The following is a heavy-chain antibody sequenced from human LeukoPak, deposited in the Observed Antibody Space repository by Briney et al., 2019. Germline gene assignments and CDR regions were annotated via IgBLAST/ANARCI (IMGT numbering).Heavy chain of an antibody. J-gene: IGHJ1*01. D-gene: IGHD3-9*01. CDR1: GFTFSSYA. Sequence: GGSLRLSCAASGFTFSSYAMSWVRQAPGKGLEWVSAISGSGGSTYYADSVKGRFTISRDNSKNTLYLQMNSLRAEDTAVYYCAKSPYYDILTGYYKGYFQHWGQGTLVTVSS. CDR3: AKSPYYDILTGYYKGYFQH. CDR2: ISGSGGST. V-gene: IGHV3-23*01.